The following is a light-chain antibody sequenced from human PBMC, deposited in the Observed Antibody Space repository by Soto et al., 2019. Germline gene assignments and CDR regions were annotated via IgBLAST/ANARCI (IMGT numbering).Light chain of an antibody. CDR2: KAS. J-gene: IGKJ1*01. CDR3: QQYKSFLGT. Sequence: DIQMTQSPSTLSASVGDRVTFTCRASQSVSSWVAWYQQKRGKASNLLITKASSLESGVPSRFSGSRTGTEFSLTINGLQPDDFAAYYCQQYKSFLGTFGQGTKVEIK. CDR1: QSVSSW. V-gene: IGKV1-5*03.